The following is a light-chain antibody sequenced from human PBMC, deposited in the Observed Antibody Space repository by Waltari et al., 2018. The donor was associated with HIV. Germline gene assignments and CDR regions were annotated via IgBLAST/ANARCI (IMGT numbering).Light chain of an antibody. CDR2: DAS. Sequence: EIVLTQSPATLSLSPGERVTLSCRASRTVSSFLAWYQQKPGQSPRHLIYDASSRAAGIPARFSGSGSGTDFPLTISSLEPEDFAVYYCQQRSNWPPSITFGQGTRLEIK. CDR3: QQRSNWPPSIT. V-gene: IGKV3-11*01. J-gene: IGKJ5*01. CDR1: RTVSSF.